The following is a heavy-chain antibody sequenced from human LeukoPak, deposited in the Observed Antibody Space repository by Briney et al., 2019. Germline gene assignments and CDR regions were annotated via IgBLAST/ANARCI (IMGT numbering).Heavy chain of an antibody. J-gene: IGHJ4*02. D-gene: IGHD3-16*01. V-gene: IGHV3-53*01. CDR3: LRDLSWGAYDY. CDR2: IYSGGST. CDR1: GFTVSSNY. Sequence: GGSLRLSCAASGFTVSSNYMRWVRQALGKGLEWVSVIYSGGSTYYADSVKGRFTISRDNSKNTLYLQMNSLRAEDTAIYYCLRDLSWGAYDYWGQGALVTVAS.